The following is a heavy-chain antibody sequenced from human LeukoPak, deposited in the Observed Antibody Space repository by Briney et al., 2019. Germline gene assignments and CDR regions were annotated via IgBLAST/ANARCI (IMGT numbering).Heavy chain of an antibody. V-gene: IGHV4-59*08. Sequence: PSETLSLTCTVSGGSISSYYWSWIRQPPGKGLEWIGYIYYSGSTNYNPSLKSRVTISVDTSKNQFSLKLSSVTAADTAVYYCAGHTSIGYSSGWSFPYYYYGKDVWGQGTTVTVSS. D-gene: IGHD6-19*01. CDR1: GGSISSYY. CDR3: AGHTSIGYSSGWSFPYYYYGKDV. J-gene: IGHJ6*02. CDR2: IYYSGST.